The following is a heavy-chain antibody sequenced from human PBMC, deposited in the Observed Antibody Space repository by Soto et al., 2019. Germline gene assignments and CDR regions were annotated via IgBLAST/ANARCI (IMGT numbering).Heavy chain of an antibody. CDR1: GFTFSSYG. V-gene: IGHV3-30*18. CDR3: AKGSRKVVVAATDFDY. CDR2: ISYDGSNK. J-gene: IGHJ4*02. Sequence: PGGSLRLSCAASGFTFSSYGMHWVRQAPGKGLEWVAVISYDGSNKYYADSVKGRFTISRDNSKNTLYLQMNSLRAEDTAVYYCAKGSRKVVVAATDFDYWGQGTLVTVSS. D-gene: IGHD2-15*01.